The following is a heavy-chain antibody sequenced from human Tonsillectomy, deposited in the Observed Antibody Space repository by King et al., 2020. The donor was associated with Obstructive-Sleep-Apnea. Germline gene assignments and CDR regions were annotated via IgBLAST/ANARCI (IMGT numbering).Heavy chain of an antibody. V-gene: IGHV3-43D*03. CDR3: AKDIGTARLLDYYAIDI. D-gene: IGHD5-18*01. CDR2: ITWDGGST. J-gene: IGHJ6*02. Sequence: VQLVESGGIVVQPGGSLRLSCAASGFTFDDYAVHWVRQAPGKGLEWVSLITWDGGSTYYADSVKGRFSISRDNSKNSLYLQMNSLRAEDTALYYCAKDIGTARLLDYYAIDIWGQGTTVTVSS. CDR1: GFTFDDYA.